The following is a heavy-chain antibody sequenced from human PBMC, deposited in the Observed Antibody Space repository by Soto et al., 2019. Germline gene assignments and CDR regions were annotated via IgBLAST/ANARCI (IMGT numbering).Heavy chain of an antibody. Sequence: GGSLRLSCAASGFTFSAYSVNWVRQAPGKGLEWVSYISSGSKTIYYADSVKGRFTVSRDNARNSQYLQMNSVRDEDTAVYYCAREDILGARSFDYWGQGTLVTVSS. D-gene: IGHD1-26*01. CDR2: ISSGSKTI. CDR1: GFTFSAYS. CDR3: AREDILGARSFDY. J-gene: IGHJ4*02. V-gene: IGHV3-48*02.